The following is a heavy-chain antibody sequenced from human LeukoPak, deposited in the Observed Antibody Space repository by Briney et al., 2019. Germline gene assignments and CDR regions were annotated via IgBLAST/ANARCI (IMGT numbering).Heavy chain of an antibody. V-gene: IGHV3-11*04. Sequence: PGGSLRLSCAASGFTFSDYYMSWIRQAPGKGLEWVSYISSSGSTIYYADSVKGRFTISRDNAKNTLYLQMNSLRAEDTAVYYCARVLTRSAAGTDYWGQGTLVTVSS. CDR3: ARVLTRSAAGTDY. D-gene: IGHD6-13*01. CDR2: ISSSGSTI. J-gene: IGHJ4*02. CDR1: GFTFSDYY.